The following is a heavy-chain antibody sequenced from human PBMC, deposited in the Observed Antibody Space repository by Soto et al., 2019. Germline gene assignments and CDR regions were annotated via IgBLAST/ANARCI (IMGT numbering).Heavy chain of an antibody. J-gene: IGHJ4*02. V-gene: IGHV3-21*01. CDR1: GFTFRRNS. CDR2: ISSSGRYI. D-gene: IGHD6-6*01. Sequence: GGALRLSWAGAGFTFRRNSMTWVRQAPGKGLEWVSSISSSGRYIFYADSVKGRFTISRDNAKNSLYLQMNSLRAEDTAVYYCATDLSARWWGQGTLVTV. CDR3: ATDLSARW.